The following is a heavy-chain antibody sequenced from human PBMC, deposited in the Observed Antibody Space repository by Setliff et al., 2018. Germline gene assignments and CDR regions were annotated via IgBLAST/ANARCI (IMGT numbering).Heavy chain of an antibody. D-gene: IGHD1-26*01. CDR1: GFTFSTYS. CDR3: ASNPRKGRSGGYFYDDPYYYYMDV. V-gene: IGHV3-48*01. CDR2: ISSRSDII. Sequence: GESLKISCAAFGFTFSTYSMNWVRQAPGKGLEWVSYISSRSDIIYYADSVKGRFTISRDNAKNSLYLRLNSLRAEDTAVYYCASNPRKGRSGGYFYDDPYYYYMDVWGKGTTVTVSS. J-gene: IGHJ6*03.